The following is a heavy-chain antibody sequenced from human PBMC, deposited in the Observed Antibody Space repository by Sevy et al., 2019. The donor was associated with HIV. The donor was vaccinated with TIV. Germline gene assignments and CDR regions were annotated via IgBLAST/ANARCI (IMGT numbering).Heavy chain of an antibody. CDR1: GYTFTSYG. CDR2: ISAYNGNT. V-gene: IGHV1-18*04. Sequence: ASVKVSCKASGYTFTSYGISWVRQAPGQGLEWMGWISAYNGNTNYAQKLQGRVTMTTDTSTSTAYMELRSLRSDDTAAYYCARGTYYYDSSGLRFYYYYYGMDVWGQGTTVTVSS. CDR3: ARGTYYYDSSGLRFYYYYYGMDV. J-gene: IGHJ6*02. D-gene: IGHD3-22*01.